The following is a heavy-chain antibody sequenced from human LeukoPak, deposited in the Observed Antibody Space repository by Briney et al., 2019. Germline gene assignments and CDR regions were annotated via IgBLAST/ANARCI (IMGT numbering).Heavy chain of an antibody. CDR1: GGSIASSSNY. V-gene: IGHV4-39*07. CDR2: IHYTGNT. J-gene: IGHJ2*01. Sequence: PSETLSLTCTVSGGSIASSSNYWVWIRQPPGKGLEWIGSIHYTGNTHYNPSLKSRVTISIDTSNNQFSLNLASVTAADTAVYYCARHPRSHITMVRGWFRYFDLWDRGTLVTVSS. CDR3: ARHPRSHITMVRGWFRYFDL. D-gene: IGHD3-10*01.